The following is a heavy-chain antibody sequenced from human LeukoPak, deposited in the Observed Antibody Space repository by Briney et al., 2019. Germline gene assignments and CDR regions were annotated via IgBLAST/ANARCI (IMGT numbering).Heavy chain of an antibody. CDR2: IIPILGIA. J-gene: IGHJ3*02. D-gene: IGHD2-15*01. Sequence: ASVKVSCKASGGTFSSYAISWVRQAPGQGLEWMGRIIPILGIAKYAQKFQGRVTITADKSTSTAYMELSSLRSEDTAVYYCASRYCSGGSCYSLGSDAFDIWGQGTMVTVSS. CDR3: ASRYCSGGSCYSLGSDAFDI. V-gene: IGHV1-69*04. CDR1: GGTFSSYA.